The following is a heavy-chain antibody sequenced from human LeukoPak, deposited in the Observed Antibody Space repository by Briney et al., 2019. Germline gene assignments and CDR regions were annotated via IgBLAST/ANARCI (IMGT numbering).Heavy chain of an antibody. J-gene: IGHJ4*02. D-gene: IGHD2-2*01. CDR1: GFTFSSHE. CDR3: ARWGSTSCYDY. Sequence: GGSLRLSCAGSGFTFSSHEMSWVRQAPGKGLEWVSTISESGDSTFYADSVKGRFTISRDNSKNTLYLQMGSVRAEDMAVYYCARWGSTSCYDYWGQGTLVTVSS. CDR2: ISESGDST. V-gene: IGHV3-23*01.